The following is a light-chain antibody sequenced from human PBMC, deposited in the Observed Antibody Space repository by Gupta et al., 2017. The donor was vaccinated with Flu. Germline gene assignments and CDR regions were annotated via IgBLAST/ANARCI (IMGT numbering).Light chain of an antibody. CDR3: ASWDDSLNHWL. CDR2: NNN. V-gene: IGLV1-44*01. J-gene: IGLJ3*02. Sequence: QSVLTQPPSASGTPGQRVTISCSGTTSDIGSNTVSWYQQPPGRAPKLLMHNNNQRPSGVPDRFSGSKSGTTASLAISGLHSEDEADYYCASWDDSLNHWLFGGGTKVKVL. CDR1: TSDIGSNT.